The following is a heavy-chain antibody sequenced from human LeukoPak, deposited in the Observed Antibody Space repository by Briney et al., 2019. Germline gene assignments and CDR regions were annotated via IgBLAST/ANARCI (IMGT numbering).Heavy chain of an antibody. CDR2: ISGSGSST. J-gene: IGHJ3*02. D-gene: IGHD3-16*01. Sequence: GGSLRLSCAASGFTFSSYAMSWVRQAPGKGLEWVSLISGSGSSTYYADSVKGRFTISRDNLKNTLYLQMNSLRAEDTAVFYCAKDRDDYVWGSYLGAFDIWGQGTMVTVSS. CDR1: GFTFSSYA. CDR3: AKDRDDYVWGSYLGAFDI. V-gene: IGHV3-23*01.